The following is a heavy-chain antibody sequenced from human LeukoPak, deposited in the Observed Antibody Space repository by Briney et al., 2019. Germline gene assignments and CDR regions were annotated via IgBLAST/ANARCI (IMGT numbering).Heavy chain of an antibody. CDR3: ARSGFFYDSSGYSNY. CDR1: GFTFSNYA. CDR2: ISGSGAST. J-gene: IGHJ4*02. V-gene: IGHV3-23*01. D-gene: IGHD3-22*01. Sequence: SGGSLRLSCAASGFTFSNYAMTWVRQAPGKGLEWVSGISGSGASTYYADSVRGRFTISRDKSKNTLFLQMSSLRADDTAVYYCARSGFFYDSSGYSNYWGQGTLVTVSS.